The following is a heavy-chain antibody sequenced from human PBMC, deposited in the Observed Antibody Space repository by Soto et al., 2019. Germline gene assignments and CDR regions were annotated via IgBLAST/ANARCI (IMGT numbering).Heavy chain of an antibody. CDR1: GFTFSSYA. Sequence: GGSLRLSCAASGFTFSSYAMHWVRQAPGKGLEWVAVISYDGSNKYYADSVKGRFTISRDNSKNTLYLQMNSLRAEDTAVYYCARATGDHEAHHWGQGTLVTVSS. V-gene: IGHV3-30*04. CDR3: ARATGDHEAHH. CDR2: ISYDGSNK. J-gene: IGHJ4*02. D-gene: IGHD7-27*01.